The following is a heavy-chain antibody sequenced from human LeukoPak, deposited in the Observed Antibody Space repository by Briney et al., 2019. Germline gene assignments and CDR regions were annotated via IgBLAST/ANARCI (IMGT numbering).Heavy chain of an antibody. Sequence: GASVKLSCKASGYTFTSYGISWVRQAPGPGLEWMGWISAYNGNTNYAQKLQGRVTMTTDTSTSTAYMELRSLRSDDTCVYYCTRAGILPAAPVSFDIWARGTMVTVSS. CDR1: GYTFTSYG. J-gene: IGHJ3*02. CDR2: ISAYNGNT. D-gene: IGHD2-2*01. CDR3: TRAGILPAAPVSFDI. V-gene: IGHV1-18*01.